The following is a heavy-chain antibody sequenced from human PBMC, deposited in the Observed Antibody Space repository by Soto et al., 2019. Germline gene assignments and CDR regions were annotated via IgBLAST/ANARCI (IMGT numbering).Heavy chain of an antibody. CDR3: ARAGDYYDSSGYSTYFDY. CDR2: IYYTGST. Sequence: PSETLSLTCTVSGASITTYYWSWFRQPPGQGLEWIGYIYYTGSTYYNPSLKSRVTISVDTSKNQFSLKLSSVTAADTAVYYCARAGDYYDSSGYSTYFDYWGQGTLVTVSS. CDR1: GASITTYY. D-gene: IGHD3-22*01. V-gene: IGHV4-59*01. J-gene: IGHJ4*02.